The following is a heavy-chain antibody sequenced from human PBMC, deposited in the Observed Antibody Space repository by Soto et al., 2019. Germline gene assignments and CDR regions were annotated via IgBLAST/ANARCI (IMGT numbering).Heavy chain of an antibody. CDR2: IYYDGSNK. J-gene: IGHJ5*02. CDR3: ARGHGVATTMGWFDP. V-gene: IGHV3-33*01. D-gene: IGHD5-12*01. CDR1: GFXFSSYG. Sequence: GGSLXLCCAASGFXFSSYGIHWVRQAPGKGLEWVAVIYYDGSNKYYADSVKGRFTISRDNSKNTLYLQMTSLRADDTAVYYCARGHGVATTMGWFDPWGQGTLVTVSS.